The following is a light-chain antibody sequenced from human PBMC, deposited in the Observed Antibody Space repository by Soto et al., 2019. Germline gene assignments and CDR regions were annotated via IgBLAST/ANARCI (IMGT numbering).Light chain of an antibody. CDR2: EVN. J-gene: IGLJ1*01. V-gene: IGLV2-14*01. Sequence: QSVLTQPASVSGSPGQSITVSCTGTSSDVGGYNSVSWYQQHPGKTPKLMIFEVNNRPSGVSNRFSGSKSGNTASLTISGLQAEEEADDYCTAYKNSNTYVFGTGNKGIVL. CDR3: TAYKNSNTYV. CDR1: SSDVGGYNS.